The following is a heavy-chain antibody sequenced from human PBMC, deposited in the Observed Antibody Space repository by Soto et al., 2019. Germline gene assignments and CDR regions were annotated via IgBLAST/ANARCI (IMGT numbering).Heavy chain of an antibody. CDR1: GFTFSSYS. J-gene: IGHJ4*02. Sequence: GGSLRLSCAASGFTFSSYSMNWVRQAPGKGLEWVSSISSSSSYIYYADSVKGRFTISRDNAKNSLYLQMNILRAEDTAVYDCTRVGSSGSGDYWGQGTLVTVSS. V-gene: IGHV3-21*01. D-gene: IGHD2-15*01. CDR3: TRVGSSGSGDY. CDR2: ISSSSSYI.